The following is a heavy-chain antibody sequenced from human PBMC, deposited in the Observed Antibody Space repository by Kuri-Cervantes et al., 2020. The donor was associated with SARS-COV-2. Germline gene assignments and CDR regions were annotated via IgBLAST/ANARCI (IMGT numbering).Heavy chain of an antibody. J-gene: IGHJ6*02. D-gene: IGHD6-6*01. CDR3: ARGVAARPNYYYYGMDV. CDR2: IDPSDSYT. Sequence: GESLKISCKGSGYSFTSYWISWVRQMPGKGLEWMGRIDPSDSYTKYSPSFQGHVTISADKSISTAYLQWSSLKASDTAMYYCARGVAARPNYYYYGMDVWGQGTTVTVSS. CDR1: GYSFTSYW. V-gene: IGHV5-10-1*01.